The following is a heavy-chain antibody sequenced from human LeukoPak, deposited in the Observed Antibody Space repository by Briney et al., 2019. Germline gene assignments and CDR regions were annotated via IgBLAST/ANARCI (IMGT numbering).Heavy chain of an antibody. D-gene: IGHD3-22*01. Sequence: TGGSLRLSCAASGFTVSSNYMSWVRQAPGKGLEWVSVIYSGGDTYYADSVKGRFTISRDNSKNTLYLQMNSLRAEDTAVYYCAKDPPPYYYDSSGYKDYWGQGTLVTVSS. CDR1: GFTVSSNY. CDR2: IYSGGDT. J-gene: IGHJ4*02. V-gene: IGHV3-53*01. CDR3: AKDPPPYYYDSSGYKDY.